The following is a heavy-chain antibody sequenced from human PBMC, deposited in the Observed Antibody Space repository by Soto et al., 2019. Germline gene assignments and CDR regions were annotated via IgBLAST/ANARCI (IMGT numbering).Heavy chain of an antibody. Sequence: QVQLQESGPGLVKPSETLSLTCTVSGGSISSYYWSWIRQPAGKGLEWIGRIYTSGSTNYNPSLKSRVTMSVDTSKNQFSLKLSSVTAADTAVYYCAIAQEPGYCSGGSCYEDAFDIWGQGTMVTVSS. CDR2: IYTSGST. V-gene: IGHV4-4*07. CDR1: GGSISSYY. D-gene: IGHD2-15*01. CDR3: AIAQEPGYCSGGSCYEDAFDI. J-gene: IGHJ3*02.